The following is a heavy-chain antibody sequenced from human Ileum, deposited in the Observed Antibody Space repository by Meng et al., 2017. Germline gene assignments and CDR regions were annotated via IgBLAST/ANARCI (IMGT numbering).Heavy chain of an antibody. J-gene: IGHJ4*02. V-gene: IGHV3-30-3*01. CDR1: GFTFRSYA. CDR2: ISFDGSNK. CDR3: ARGLPYYDSTDYYRLDY. Sequence: QGHLVESGGGVVQPGRARRLAGAASGFTFRSYAVHGVRQAPGKGLGWVAVISFDGSNKYYIDSVKGRFTISRDNSKNTVFLQMGSLRAEDTALYYCARGLPYYDSTDYYRLDYWGQGTLVTVSS. D-gene: IGHD3-22*01.